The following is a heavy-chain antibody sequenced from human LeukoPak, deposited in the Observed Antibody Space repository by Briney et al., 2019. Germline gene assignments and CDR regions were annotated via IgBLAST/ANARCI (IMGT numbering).Heavy chain of an antibody. CDR2: ISGSGGST. CDR3: ARDTVAGYDFWSGYYH. CDR1: GFTFSSYA. Sequence: GGSLRLSCAASGFTFSSYAMSWVRQAPGKGLEWVSAISGSGGSTYYADSVKGRFTISRDNSKNTLYLQMNSLRAEDTAVYYCARDTVAGYDFWSGYYHWGQGTLVTVSS. V-gene: IGHV3-23*01. D-gene: IGHD3-3*01. J-gene: IGHJ4*02.